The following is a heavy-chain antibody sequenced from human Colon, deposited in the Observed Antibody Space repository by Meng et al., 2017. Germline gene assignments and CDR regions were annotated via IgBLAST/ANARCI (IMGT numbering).Heavy chain of an antibody. CDR3: ARDERGGPFYFKY. V-gene: IGHV1-3*01. CDR2: IYVDSADV. CDR1: GYSFNNYG. Sequence: QVQLVQSGAEVKKPGASVKGSCKASGYSFNNYGMHWVRQAPGQGLEWMGWIYVDSADVHFAQKIQGRATISRDTSASIVYLELSSLRSEDTAVYFCARDERGGPFYFKYLGQGTLVTVSS. J-gene: IGHJ4*02.